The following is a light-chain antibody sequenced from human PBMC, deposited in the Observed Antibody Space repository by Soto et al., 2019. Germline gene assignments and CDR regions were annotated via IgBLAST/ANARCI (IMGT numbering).Light chain of an antibody. CDR3: QHYNDWLIT. CDR1: QSISIN. Sequence: ELVITQSPATLSMSPGERATLSCRASQSISINLAWYQQKPGQAPRLLIYGASARATDVPARFSGSGSGTEFTLTISSLQSEDFAVYYCQHYNDWLITFGQGTRLEI. CDR2: GAS. J-gene: IGKJ5*01. V-gene: IGKV3-15*01.